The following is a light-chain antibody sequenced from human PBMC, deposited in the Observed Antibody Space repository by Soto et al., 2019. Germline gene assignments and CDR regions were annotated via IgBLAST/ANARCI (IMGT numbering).Light chain of an antibody. J-gene: IGLJ1*01. CDR1: SSDVGRYNY. V-gene: IGLV2-14*01. CDR2: DVS. Sequence: QSVLTQPASVSGSPGQSITISCTGISSDVGRYNYVSWYQQHPGKAPKLMIHDVSNRPSGVSDRFSGSKSGNTASLTISGLQAEDEADYYCSSYTSSSTLDAFGTGTKVTVL. CDR3: SSYTSSSTLDA.